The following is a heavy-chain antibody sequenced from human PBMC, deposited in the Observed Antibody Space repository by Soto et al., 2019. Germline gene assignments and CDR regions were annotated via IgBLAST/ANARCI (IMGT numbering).Heavy chain of an antibody. CDR1: GGTFSSYT. CDR2: IIPILGIA. J-gene: IGHJ3*02. D-gene: IGHD3-3*01. CDR3: ASCPVGQLAFDI. V-gene: IGHV1-69*02. Sequence: ASVKVSCKASGGTFSSYTISWVRQAPGQGLEWMGRIIPILGIANYAQKFQGRVTITADKSTSTAYMELSSLRSEDTAVYYCASCPVGQLAFDIWGQGTMVTVSS.